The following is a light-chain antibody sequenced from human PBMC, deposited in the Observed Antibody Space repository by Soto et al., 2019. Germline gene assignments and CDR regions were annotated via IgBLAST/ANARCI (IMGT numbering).Light chain of an antibody. CDR1: TSDIGAYDY. V-gene: IGLV2-14*01. CDR2: EVS. J-gene: IGLJ1*01. Sequence: QSALTQPASVSASPGQSITISCTGTTSDIGAYDYVSWYQQHPGKAPKLIIFEVSYRPSGVSQRFSGSKSGNTASLIISGLLAEDEGDYYCASYTSSNTEVFGTGTKLTVL. CDR3: ASYTSSNTEV.